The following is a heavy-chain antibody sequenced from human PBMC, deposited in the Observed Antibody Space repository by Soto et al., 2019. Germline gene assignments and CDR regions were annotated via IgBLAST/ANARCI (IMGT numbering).Heavy chain of an antibody. Sequence: PGGSLRLSCAASGFTFSRYWMSWVRQAPGKGLEWVANIKQDGSEKYYVDSVKGRFTISRDSARNSLYLQMNSLRAEDAAVYYCARLGNEYSSSWSSYYYGMDVWGQGTTVTVSS. D-gene: IGHD6-13*01. CDR1: GFTFSRYW. CDR2: IKQDGSEK. J-gene: IGHJ6*02. CDR3: ARLGNEYSSSWSSYYYGMDV. V-gene: IGHV3-7*03.